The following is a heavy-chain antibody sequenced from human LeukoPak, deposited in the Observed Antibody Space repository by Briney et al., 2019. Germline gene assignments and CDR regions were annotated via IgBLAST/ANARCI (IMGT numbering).Heavy chain of an antibody. V-gene: IGHV4-34*01. CDR2: IKHSGST. CDR1: GGSFSGYY. D-gene: IGHD6-13*01. J-gene: IGHJ4*02. CDR3: ARGVAAAGPEFGY. Sequence: SETLSLTCAVYGGSFSGYYWSWIRQPPGKGLEWIGEIKHSGSTNYNPSLKSRVTISVDTSKNQFSLKLSSVTAADTAVYYCARGVAAAGPEFGYWGQGTLVTVSS.